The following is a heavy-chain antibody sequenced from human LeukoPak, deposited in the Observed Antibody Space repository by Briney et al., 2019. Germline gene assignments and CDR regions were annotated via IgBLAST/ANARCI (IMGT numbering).Heavy chain of an antibody. Sequence: GGSLRLSCVASGFIVSNNYMSWVRQAPGKGLEWVSVLHSGGSTYYADSVKGRFTISRDNSKNTVYLQMNRLRAEDTAVYYCAREASGSYFHHWGQGTLVTVSS. CDR2: LHSGGST. CDR3: AREASGSYFHH. CDR1: GFIVSNNY. V-gene: IGHV3-53*01. D-gene: IGHD1-26*01. J-gene: IGHJ1*01.